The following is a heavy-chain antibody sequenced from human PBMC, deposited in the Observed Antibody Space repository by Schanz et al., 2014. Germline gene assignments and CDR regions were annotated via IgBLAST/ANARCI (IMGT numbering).Heavy chain of an antibody. V-gene: IGHV1-2*06. CDR2: INPNSGGT. J-gene: IGHJ5*02. CDR3: ARERGVRGGGVWKVNWFDP. CDR1: GYSFSAYY. D-gene: IGHD3-10*01. Sequence: QVQLVQSGAELKNPGASVKVSCKASGYSFSAYYMHWVRQAPGQGLEWMGRINPNSGGTNYAQKFQGRVTMTRDTSISTAYMEVSRLRSDDTAVYYCARERGVRGGGVWKVNWFDPWGQGTLVTVSS.